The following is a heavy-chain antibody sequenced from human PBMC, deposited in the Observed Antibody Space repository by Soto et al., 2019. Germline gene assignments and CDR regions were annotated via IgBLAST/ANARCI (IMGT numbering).Heavy chain of an antibody. CDR2: IYFGGST. CDR3: ARATIYYDSSGYYDY. V-gene: IGHV4-31*03. CDR1: GGSISSGGYY. Sequence: QVQLQESGPGLVKPSQTLSLTCTVSGGSISSGGYYWSWIRQHPGKGLEWIGYIYFGGSTYYNPSLKSRVIRSVDTSKNQFSLKLSSVTAADTAVYYCARATIYYDSSGYYDYWGQGTLVTVSS. J-gene: IGHJ4*02. D-gene: IGHD3-22*01.